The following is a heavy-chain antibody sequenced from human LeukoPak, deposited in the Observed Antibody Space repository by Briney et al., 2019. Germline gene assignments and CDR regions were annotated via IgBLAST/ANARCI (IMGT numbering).Heavy chain of an antibody. CDR3: ATTSPPGGIQLWPYYYYYGMDV. CDR1: GYTFTGYY. CDR2: VNPNSGGT. Sequence: GASVKVSCKASGYTFTGYYMHWVRQAPGQGLEWMGWVNPNSGGTNYAQKFQGRVTMTRDTSISTAYMELSSLRSEDTAVYYCATTSPPGGIQLWPYYYYYGMDVWGQGTTVTVSS. D-gene: IGHD5-18*01. V-gene: IGHV1-2*02. J-gene: IGHJ6*02.